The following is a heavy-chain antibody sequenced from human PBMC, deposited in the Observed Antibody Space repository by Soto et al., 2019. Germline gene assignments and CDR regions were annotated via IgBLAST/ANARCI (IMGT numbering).Heavy chain of an antibody. CDR2: IYYNGST. D-gene: IGHD5-18*01. J-gene: IGHJ4*02. V-gene: IGHV4-61*08. CDR1: GGSVSGGAYY. Sequence: SETLSLTCTVSGGSVSGGAYYWTWIRQPPGKGLEWIGYIYYNGSTTYNPSLKSRVTISIDTSKNQFSLKLTSATAADTAVYYCARDIRGYSRAFDYWGQGALVTVS. CDR3: ARDIRGYSRAFDY.